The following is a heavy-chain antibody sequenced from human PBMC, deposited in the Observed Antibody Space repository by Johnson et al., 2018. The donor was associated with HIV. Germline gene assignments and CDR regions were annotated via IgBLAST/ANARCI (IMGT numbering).Heavy chain of an antibody. J-gene: IGHJ3*01. CDR2: ISYDGNNK. CDR3: AKDQGYWGDDAFDV. CDR1: GFTFSSYG. Sequence: QVQLVESGGGVVQPGRSLRLSCAASGFTFSSYGMHWVRQAPDKGLEWVAAISYDGNNKNFADSVKGRFTISRDNSKKTLYLQMNSLRAEDTALYYCAKDQGYWGDDAFDVWGQGTLVIVYS. D-gene: IGHD7-27*01. V-gene: IGHV3-30*18.